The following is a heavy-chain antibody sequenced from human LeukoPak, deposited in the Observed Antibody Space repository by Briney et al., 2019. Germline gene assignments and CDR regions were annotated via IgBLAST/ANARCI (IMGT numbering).Heavy chain of an antibody. D-gene: IGHD6-19*01. Sequence: ASVKVSCKASGYTFTSYDINWVRQATGQGLEWMGWMNPNSGNTGYAQKFQGRVTMTRNTSISTAYMELSGLRSEDTAVYYCARSGSGWPAEYFQHWDQGTLVTVSS. CDR2: MNPNSGNT. J-gene: IGHJ1*01. CDR3: ARSGSGWPAEYFQH. CDR1: GYTFTSYD. V-gene: IGHV1-8*01.